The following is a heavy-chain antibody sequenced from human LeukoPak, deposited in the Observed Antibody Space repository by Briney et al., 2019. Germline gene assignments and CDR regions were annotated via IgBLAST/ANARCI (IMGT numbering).Heavy chain of an antibody. V-gene: IGHV1-46*01. D-gene: IGHD5-12*01. CDR1: GYTFTSYY. CDR3: ARGYSGYEFDY. Sequence: ASVKVSCKASGYTFTSYYMHWVRQALGQGLEWMGIINPSGGSTSYAQKFQGRVTMTRDMSTSTVYMELSSLRSEDTAVYYCARGYSGYEFDYWGQGTLVTVSS. J-gene: IGHJ4*02. CDR2: INPSGGST.